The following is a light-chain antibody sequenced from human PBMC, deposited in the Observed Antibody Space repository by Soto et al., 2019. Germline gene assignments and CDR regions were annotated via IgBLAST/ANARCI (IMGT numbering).Light chain of an antibody. Sequence: QSVLTQPPSASGSPGQSVTISCTGTSSDVGLYDYVSWYQQHPGKVPKLLIYEVTQRPSGVPDRFSGSKSGNTASLTVSRLQAQDEADYYCSSYGGNSNYVFGTGTKVTGL. J-gene: IGLJ1*01. CDR2: EVT. CDR1: SSDVGLYDY. CDR3: SSYGGNSNYV. V-gene: IGLV2-8*01.